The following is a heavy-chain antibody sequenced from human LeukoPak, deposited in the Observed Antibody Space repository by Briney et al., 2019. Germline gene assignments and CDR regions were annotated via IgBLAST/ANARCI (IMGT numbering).Heavy chain of an antibody. CDR3: ASFSTVVTPEDAFDI. D-gene: IGHD4-23*01. J-gene: IGHJ3*02. V-gene: IGHV1-69*13. CDR1: GGTFSSYA. Sequence: ASVKVSCKASGGTFSSYAISWVRQAPGQGLEWMGGIIPIFGTANYAQKFQGRVTITADESTSTAYMELSSLRSEDTAVYYCASFSTVVTPEDAFDIWGQGTMVTVSS. CDR2: IIPIFGTA.